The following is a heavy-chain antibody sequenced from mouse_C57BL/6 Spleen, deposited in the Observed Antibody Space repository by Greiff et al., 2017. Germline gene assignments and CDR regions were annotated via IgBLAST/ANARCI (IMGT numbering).Heavy chain of an antibody. D-gene: IGHD6-1*01. CDR1: GYTFTGYY. V-gene: IGHV1-42*01. CDR3: AKDEFQPFGY. Sequence: EVQLQQSGPELVKPGASVKISCKASGYTFTGYYMNWVKQSPDKSLEWIGEINPSTGGTTYNQKFKAKATLTVDKSSSTAYMQLKSLASEDCAVYYCAKDEFQPFGYWGQGTTLTVSS. CDR2: INPSTGGT. J-gene: IGHJ2*01.